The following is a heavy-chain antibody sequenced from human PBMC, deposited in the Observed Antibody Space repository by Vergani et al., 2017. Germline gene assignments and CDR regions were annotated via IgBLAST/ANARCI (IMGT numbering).Heavy chain of an antibody. V-gene: IGHV3-7*03. D-gene: IGHD6-13*01. CDR1: GFTFSSYW. J-gene: IGHJ3*02. CDR2: IKHNGSEQ. Sequence: EVQLVESGGGLVQPGGSLRLSCAASGFTFSSYWMSWVRQTPGKGLEWVANIKHNGSEQYYVDSVKGRFTISRANAKNSLYLQMNSLRAEDTSVYYCAKATQYSGSWQNPYAVDIWGQGTMVTVSS. CDR3: AKATQYSGSWQNPYAVDI.